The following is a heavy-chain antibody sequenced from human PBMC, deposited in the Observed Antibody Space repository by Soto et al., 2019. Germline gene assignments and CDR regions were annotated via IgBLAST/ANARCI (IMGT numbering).Heavy chain of an antibody. CDR1: GGSISSGGYY. D-gene: IGHD6-13*01. Sequence: PSETLSLTCTVSGGSISSGGYYWSWIRQPPGKGLEWIGEINHSGSTNYNPSLKSRVTISVDTSKNQFSLKLSSVTAADTAVYYCARGGRYSSSWSRGDAFDIWGQGTMVTVSS. CDR3: ARGGRYSSSWSRGDAFDI. J-gene: IGHJ3*02. CDR2: INHSGST. V-gene: IGHV4-39*07.